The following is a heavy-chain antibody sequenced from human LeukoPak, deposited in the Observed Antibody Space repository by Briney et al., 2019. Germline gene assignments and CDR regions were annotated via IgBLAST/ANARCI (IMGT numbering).Heavy chain of an antibody. D-gene: IGHD1-26*01. V-gene: IGHV3-23*01. CDR3: ARDRGGPRLGATTGMDY. CDR1: GFTFSDCA. CDR2: ISGSGGNT. Sequence: GGSLRLSCAASGFTFSDCAMSWVRQAPGKGLEWVSTISGSGGNTYYADSVKGRFTISRDNSKNTLYLQMNSLRAEDTAVYYCARDRGGPRLGATTGMDYWGQGTLVTVSS. J-gene: IGHJ4*02.